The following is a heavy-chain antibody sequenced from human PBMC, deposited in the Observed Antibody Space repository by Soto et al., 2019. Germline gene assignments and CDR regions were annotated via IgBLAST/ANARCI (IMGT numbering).Heavy chain of an antibody. J-gene: IGHJ4*02. D-gene: IGHD3-16*02. V-gene: IGHV1-18*01. CDR2: NR. CDR3: ARERLPLGELSPGEY. Sequence: QVQLMQSGPEVKKPGAAVKVSCKASGYTFTNYRINWVRQAPGQGLEWMGYNRNYAQKWQGRVTMTTDTATSKAYMELRSLRSDDTAVYYCARERLPLGELSPGEYWGQGTVVIVSS. CDR1: GYTFTNYR.